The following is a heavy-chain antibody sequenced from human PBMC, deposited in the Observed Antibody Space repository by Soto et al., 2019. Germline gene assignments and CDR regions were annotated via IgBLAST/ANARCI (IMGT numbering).Heavy chain of an antibody. CDR3: ARQGSWAYYYYGLDV. Sequence: QVQLVQSGPEVRKPGASVKVSCEASGYTFTTSGISWVRQVPGQGLEWMGWISTYNGDTNSAQNFQGRVLMTADTSXXTAYMELMSLKSDDTAVYYCARQGSWAYYYYGLDVWGQGTTVTVSS. CDR2: ISTYNGDT. V-gene: IGHV1-18*01. D-gene: IGHD1-26*01. CDR1: GYTFTTSG. J-gene: IGHJ6*02.